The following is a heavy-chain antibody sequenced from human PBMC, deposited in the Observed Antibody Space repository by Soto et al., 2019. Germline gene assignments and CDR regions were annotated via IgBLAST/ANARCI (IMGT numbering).Heavy chain of an antibody. V-gene: IGHV1-69*01. CDR1: GGTLSSYA. D-gene: IGHD2-15*01. J-gene: IGHJ6*02. CDR3: ARRGYCSGGSCHDPLHYYYYGMDV. Sequence: QVQLVQSGAEVKKPGSSVKVSCKASGGTLSSYAISWVRQAPGQGLEWMGGIIPIFGTANYAQKFQGRVTITADESTSTAYMELSSLRSEDTAVYYCARRGYCSGGSCHDPLHYYYYGMDVWGQGTTVTVSS. CDR2: IIPIFGTA.